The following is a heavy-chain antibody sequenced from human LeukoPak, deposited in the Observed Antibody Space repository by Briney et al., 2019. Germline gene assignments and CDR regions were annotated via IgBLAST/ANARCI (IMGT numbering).Heavy chain of an antibody. CDR3: AKDKDTPATAHPQRGYFES. J-gene: IGHJ4*02. D-gene: IGHD2-21*02. CDR1: GVTFSSHA. Sequence: GGSLRLSCAASGVTFSSHAMTWVRQAPGKGLEWVSGITGSGGSTYYAESVKGRFTISRDNSKSTVYLQMNGLRAEDTAVYFCAKDKDTPATAHPQRGYFESWGQGTLVTVSS. V-gene: IGHV3-23*01. CDR2: ITGSGGST.